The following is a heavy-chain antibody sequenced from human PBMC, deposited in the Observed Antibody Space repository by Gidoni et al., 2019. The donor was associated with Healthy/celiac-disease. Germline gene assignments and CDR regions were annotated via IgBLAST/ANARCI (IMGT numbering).Heavy chain of an antibody. CDR2: IIRSFGTA. CDR1: GSTFTSYA. J-gene: IGHJ4*02. Sequence: QVQLVQSGDEVKKPGSPVKVSCKASGSTFTSYAISWVGQAPGQGLEWMGGIIRSFGTANYAQKVQGRVTITADESTSTAYMELSSLRSEDTAVYYCASLFETTVPEADYWGQGTLVTVSS. CDR3: ASLFETTVPEADY. D-gene: IGHD4-17*01. V-gene: IGHV1-69*01.